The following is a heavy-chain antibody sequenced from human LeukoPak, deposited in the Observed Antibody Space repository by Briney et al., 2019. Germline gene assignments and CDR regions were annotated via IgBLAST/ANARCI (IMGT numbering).Heavy chain of an antibody. CDR2: IYTSGST. CDR1: GGSISSGSYY. CDR3: ARHGSSWSLPG. Sequence: SQTLSLTCTVSGGSISSGSYYWSWIRQPAGKGLEWIGRIYTSGSTNYNPSLKSRVTISVDTSKNQFSLKLSSVTAADTAVYYCARHGSSWSLPGWGQGTLVTVSS. D-gene: IGHD6-13*01. V-gene: IGHV4-61*02. J-gene: IGHJ4*02.